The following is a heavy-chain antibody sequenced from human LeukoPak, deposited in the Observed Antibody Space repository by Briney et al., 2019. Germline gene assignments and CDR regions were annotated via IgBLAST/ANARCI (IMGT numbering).Heavy chain of an antibody. D-gene: IGHD2-2*01. CDR3: ARVVVVPAYYYYYYMDV. V-gene: IGHV5-51*01. CDR1: GSIFTSYW. Sequence: GASLKICCKGCGSIFTSYWIGWVRPLPGKGLEWMGIIYPGDSDTRYSPSFQGQVTISADKSISTAYLQWSSLKASDTAMYYCARVVVVPAYYYYYYMDVWGKGTTVTVSS. CDR2: IYPGDSDT. J-gene: IGHJ6*03.